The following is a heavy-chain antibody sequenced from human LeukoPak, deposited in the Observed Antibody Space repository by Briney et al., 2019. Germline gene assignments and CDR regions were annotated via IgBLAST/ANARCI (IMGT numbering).Heavy chain of an antibody. CDR2: INPDSGGT. J-gene: IGHJ4*02. CDR1: GYIFTGYY. Sequence: ASVKVSCKASGYIFTGYYIHWVRQPPAQGLEWMGWINPDSGGTNSEQKFQGRVTMTRDTSISTAYMELRRLKSDDTAVYYCVNRTLIGGVDNWGQGTLVTVSS. V-gene: IGHV1-2*02. CDR3: VNRTLIGGVDN. D-gene: IGHD2-21*01.